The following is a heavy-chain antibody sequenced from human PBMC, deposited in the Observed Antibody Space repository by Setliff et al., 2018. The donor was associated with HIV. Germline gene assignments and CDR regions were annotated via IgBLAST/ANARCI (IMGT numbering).Heavy chain of an antibody. D-gene: IGHD3-10*01. J-gene: IGHJ4*02. CDR2: IYTSGST. CDR1: GGSISSYY. V-gene: IGHV4-4*09. CDR3: ASLDGHNSGYFDY. Sequence: PSETLSLTCTVSGGSISSYYWSWIRQPPGKGLEWIGYIYTSGSTNYNPSLKSRVTISVDTSKNQFSLKLSSVTAADTAVYYCASLDGHNSGYFDYWGLGTLVTSPQ.